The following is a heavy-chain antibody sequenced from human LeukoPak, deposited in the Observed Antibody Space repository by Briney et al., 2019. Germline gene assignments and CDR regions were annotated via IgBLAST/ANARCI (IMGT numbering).Heavy chain of an antibody. CDR2: ISSSSSYI. J-gene: IGHJ6*02. Sequence: GGPLRLSCAASGFTFSSYSMNWVRQAPGKGLEWVSSISSSSSYIYYADSVKGRFTISRDNSKNTLYLQMNSLRAEDTAVYYCARESNLVSRYYYYYGMDVWGQGTTVTVSS. CDR3: ARESNLVSRYYYYYGMDV. CDR1: GFTFSSYS. V-gene: IGHV3-21*04. D-gene: IGHD4-4*01.